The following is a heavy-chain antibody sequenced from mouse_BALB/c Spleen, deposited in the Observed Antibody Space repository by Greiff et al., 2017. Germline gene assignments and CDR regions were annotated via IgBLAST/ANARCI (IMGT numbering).Heavy chain of an antibody. D-gene: IGHD2-10*02. V-gene: IGHV2-9*02. Sequence: VQLHQSGPGLVAPSQSLSITCPASGFSLTSYGVHWVRQPPGKGLEWLGVIWGGGSTNYNSALMSRLSISKDNSKSQVFLKMNSLQTDDTAMYYCARDQRYGHYFDYWGQGTLVTVSA. CDR3: ARDQRYGHYFDY. CDR2: IWGGGST. CDR1: GFSLTSYG. J-gene: IGHJ3*01.